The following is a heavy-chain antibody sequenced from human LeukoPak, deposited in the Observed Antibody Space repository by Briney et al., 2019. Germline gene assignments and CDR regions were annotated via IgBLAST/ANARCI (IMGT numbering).Heavy chain of an antibody. Sequence: GASVKVSCKASGYTFTSYGISWVRQAPGQGLEWMGWISAYNGNTNYAQKLQGRVTMTTDTSTSTAYMELRSLRSDDTAVYYCARARYSGYDFHYYYMDVWGKGTTVTVSS. V-gene: IGHV1-18*01. CDR3: ARARYSGYDFHYYYMDV. J-gene: IGHJ6*03. D-gene: IGHD5-12*01. CDR2: ISAYNGNT. CDR1: GYTFTSYG.